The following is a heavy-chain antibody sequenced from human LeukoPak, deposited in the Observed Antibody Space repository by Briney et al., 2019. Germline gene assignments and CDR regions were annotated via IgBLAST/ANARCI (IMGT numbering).Heavy chain of an antibody. CDR1: GGSISSSSYY. CDR2: IYYSGSA. Sequence: KPSETLSLTCTVSGGSISSSSYYWGWIRQPPGKGLEWIGSIYYSGSAYYNPSLKSRVTISVDTSKNQFSLKLSSVTAADTAVYYCARRLGDYDFWSGPDWYFDLWGRGTLVTVSS. D-gene: IGHD3-3*01. CDR3: ARRLGDYDFWSGPDWYFDL. V-gene: IGHV4-39*01. J-gene: IGHJ2*01.